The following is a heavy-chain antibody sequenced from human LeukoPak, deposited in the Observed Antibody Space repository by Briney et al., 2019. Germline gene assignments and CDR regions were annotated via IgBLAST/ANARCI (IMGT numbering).Heavy chain of an antibody. CDR1: GGSISSSSYY. CDR2: ISYSGST. CDR3: ARQDSEGRWPNDY. D-gene: IGHD5-24*01. V-gene: IGHV4-39*01. Sequence: PSETLSLTCTVSGGSISSSSYYWGWIRQPPGKGLEWIGSISYSGSTYYNPSLKSRVTISVDTSKNQFSLKLTSVTATDTAMYYCARQDSEGRWPNDYWGQGTLVTVSS. J-gene: IGHJ4*02.